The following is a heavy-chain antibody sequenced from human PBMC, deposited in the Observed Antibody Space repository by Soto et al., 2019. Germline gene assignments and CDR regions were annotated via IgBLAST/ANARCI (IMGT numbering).Heavy chain of an antibody. CDR1: VYSISSGDY. D-gene: IGHD1-26*01. J-gene: IGHJ4*02. V-gene: IGHV4-38-2*01. CDR2: MYHSGRT. Sequence: SESLSLTSGVSVYSISSGDYWGCFRQPPGKGLEWIASMYHSGRTYYNPSLKSRVTISVDASKNQFSLNLSSVTAADTAIYYCARVSRASGSYYFDYWGQGTLVTVSS. CDR3: ARVSRASGSYYFDY.